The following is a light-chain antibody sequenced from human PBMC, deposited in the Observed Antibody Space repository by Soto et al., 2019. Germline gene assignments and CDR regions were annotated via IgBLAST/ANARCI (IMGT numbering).Light chain of an antibody. Sequence: EIVLTQSPGTLSFSPGERATLSCRASQSLSNNYLAWYQQKPGQAPRLLIYDASSRATGIPDRFSGSGSGTDFTLSMSRLEPEDYAVYYCQQYGSSPLTFGGGTKVEIK. J-gene: IGKJ4*01. CDR2: DAS. V-gene: IGKV3-20*01. CDR3: QQYGSSPLT. CDR1: QSLSNNY.